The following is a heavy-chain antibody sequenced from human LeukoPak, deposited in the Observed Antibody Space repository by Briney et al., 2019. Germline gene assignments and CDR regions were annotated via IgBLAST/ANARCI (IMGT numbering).Heavy chain of an antibody. CDR1: GFTLSDDE. D-gene: IGHD3-9*01. J-gene: IGHJ6*03. Sequence: GGSLRLSCAASGFTLSDDEMYWVRQAPGKGLEWVSYISSSGSTRYYADSVKGRFTISRDNAENSMYLLMNSLRAEDTAVYYCARVGVLTGYPYYYYYYMDVWGKGTTVIISS. V-gene: IGHV3-48*03. CDR2: ISSSGSTR. CDR3: ARVGVLTGYPYYYYYYMDV.